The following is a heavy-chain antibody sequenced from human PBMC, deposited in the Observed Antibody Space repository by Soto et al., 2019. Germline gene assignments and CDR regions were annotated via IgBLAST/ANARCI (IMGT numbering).Heavy chain of an antibody. CDR1: GFTFSDYY. D-gene: IGHD3-9*01. J-gene: IGHJ4*02. Sequence: GGSLRLSCAASGFTFSDYYMSWIRQAPGKGLEWVSYISSSGSTIYYADSVKGRFTISRDNAKNSLYLQMNSLRAEDTAVYYCAVSYYDILTGSFDYWGQGTLVTVSS. CDR3: AVSYYDILTGSFDY. V-gene: IGHV3-11*01. CDR2: ISSSGSTI.